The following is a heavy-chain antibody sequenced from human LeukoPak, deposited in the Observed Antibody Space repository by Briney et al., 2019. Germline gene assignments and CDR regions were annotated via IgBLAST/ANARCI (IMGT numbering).Heavy chain of an antibody. Sequence: SETLSLTCTVSGGSISSYYWSWIRQPAGKGLEWIGRIYTSGSTNYNPSLKSRVTMPVDTSKNQFSLKLSSVTAADTAVYYCAREPPRGHMVYAMSWGKGTLVTVSS. CDR1: GGSISSYY. J-gene: IGHJ5*02. CDR3: AREPPRGHMVYAMS. V-gene: IGHV4-4*07. D-gene: IGHD2-8*01. CDR2: IYTSGST.